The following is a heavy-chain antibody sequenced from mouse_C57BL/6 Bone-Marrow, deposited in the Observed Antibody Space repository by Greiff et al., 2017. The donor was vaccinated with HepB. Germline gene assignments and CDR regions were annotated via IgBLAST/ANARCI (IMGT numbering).Heavy chain of an antibody. CDR3: ARAGFYYYGRNWYFDV. CDR2: IDANSGGT. J-gene: IGHJ1*03. D-gene: IGHD1-1*01. Sequence: QVQLQQPGAELVKPGASVKLSCKASGYTFTSYWMHWVKQRPGRGLEWIGRIDANSGGTKYNEKFKSKATLTVDKPSSTAYMQLSSLTSEDSAVYYCARAGFYYYGRNWYFDVWGTGTTVTVSS. V-gene: IGHV1-72*01. CDR1: GYTFTSYW.